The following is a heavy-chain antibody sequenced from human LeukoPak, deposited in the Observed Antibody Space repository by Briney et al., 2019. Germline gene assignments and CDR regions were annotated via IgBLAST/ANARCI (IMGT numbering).Heavy chain of an antibody. CDR2: INPNSGGT. Sequence: ASVKVSCKASGYTFTSYGISWVRQAPGQGLEWMGWINPNSGGTNYAQKLQGRVTMTRDTSISTAYMELSRLRSDDTAVYYCARDTWQLVPDAFDIWGQGTMVTVSS. CDR3: ARDTWQLVPDAFDI. J-gene: IGHJ3*02. D-gene: IGHD6-6*01. CDR1: GYTFTSYG. V-gene: IGHV1-2*02.